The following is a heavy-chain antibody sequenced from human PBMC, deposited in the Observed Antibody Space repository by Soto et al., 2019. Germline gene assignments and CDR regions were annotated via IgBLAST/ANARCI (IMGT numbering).Heavy chain of an antibody. CDR1: GGSISSGGYY. D-gene: IGHD2-15*01. Sequence: SETLSLTCTVSGGSISSGGYYWSWIRQHPGKGLEWIGYIYYSGSTYYNPSLKRRVTISVDTSKNQFSLKLSSVTAADTAVYYCARYGRGYCSGGSCTGYYGMDVWGQGTTVTVSS. J-gene: IGHJ6*02. CDR3: ARYGRGYCSGGSCTGYYGMDV. CDR2: IYYSGST. V-gene: IGHV4-31*03.